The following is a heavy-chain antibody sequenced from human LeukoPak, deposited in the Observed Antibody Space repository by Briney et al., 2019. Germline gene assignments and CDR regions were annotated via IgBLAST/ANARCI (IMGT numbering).Heavy chain of an antibody. CDR3: AKGPSRYFDWFDY. CDR1: GFTFSTYA. V-gene: IGHV3-23*01. CDR2: ISGNSDMT. Sequence: GGSLRLSCAASGFTFSTYAMTWVRQAPGKGLEWVSGISGNSDMTYYADSVKGRFSISRDNSKNTLYLQMNSLRAEDTAVYYCAKGPSRYFDWFDYWGQGTLVTVSS. J-gene: IGHJ4*02. D-gene: IGHD3-9*01.